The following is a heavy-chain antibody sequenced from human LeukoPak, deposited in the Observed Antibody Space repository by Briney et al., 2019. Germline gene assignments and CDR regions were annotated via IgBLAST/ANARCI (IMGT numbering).Heavy chain of an antibody. D-gene: IGHD2-15*01. CDR1: GFTFDIYA. CDR2: VSYDGTNK. CDR3: ARDQIQHCSDGSCYVIDN. V-gene: IGHV3-30*04. J-gene: IGHJ4*02. Sequence: SGGSLRLSCAASGFTFDIYAMHWFRQAPGKGLEWVAVVSYDGTNKYYADSVKGRFTISRDNSQNTLHLQMSSLRVADTAVYYCARDQIQHCSDGSCYVIDNWGPGTLVAVSS.